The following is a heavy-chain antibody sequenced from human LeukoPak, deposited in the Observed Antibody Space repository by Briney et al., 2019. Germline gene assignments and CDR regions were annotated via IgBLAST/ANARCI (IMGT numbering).Heavy chain of an antibody. J-gene: IGHJ6*03. Sequence: GGSLRLSCAASGFTFSRYWMTWARQAPGKGLEWVANIKQDGSEKYSVDSLKGRFTISRDNAKKLLYLQMNSLRVEDTAVYYCARVGPPYYYYYMDVWGKGATVTVSS. V-gene: IGHV3-7*01. CDR2: IKQDGSEK. CDR1: GFTFSRYW. CDR3: ARVGPPYYYYYMDV.